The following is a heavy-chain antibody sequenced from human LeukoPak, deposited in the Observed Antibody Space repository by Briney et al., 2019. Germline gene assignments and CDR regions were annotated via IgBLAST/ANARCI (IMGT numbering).Heavy chain of an antibody. V-gene: IGHV3-53*01. Sequence: PGGSLRLSCAASGFTVSSNYMSWVRQAPGKGLELVSVIYSGGSTYYADSVKGRFTISRDNSKNTLYLQMNSLRAEDTAVYYCARGDSSGYYYFEYWGQGTLVTVSS. J-gene: IGHJ4*02. D-gene: IGHD6-19*01. CDR2: IYSGGST. CDR3: ARGDSSGYYYFEY. CDR1: GFTVSSNY.